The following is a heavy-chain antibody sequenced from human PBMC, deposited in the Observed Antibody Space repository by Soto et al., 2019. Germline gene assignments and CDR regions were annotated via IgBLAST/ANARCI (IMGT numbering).Heavy chain of an antibody. CDR1: GFTFSSFG. Sequence: QVLLVESGGGVVQPGRSLRISCAVSGFTFSSFGMHWVRQAPGKGLEWVAVISDDGSSKHYADSLKGRFTISRDNSNNTLYLQMDSMGPEDTAGYYCAKARWGDFGDLNLPGYWGQGTLVTVSS. CDR3: AKARWGDFGDLNLPGY. V-gene: IGHV3-30*18. D-gene: IGHD4-17*01. CDR2: ISDDGSSK. J-gene: IGHJ4*02.